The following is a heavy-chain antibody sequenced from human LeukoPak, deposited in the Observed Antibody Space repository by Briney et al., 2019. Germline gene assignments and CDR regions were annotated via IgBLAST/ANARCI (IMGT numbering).Heavy chain of an antibody. J-gene: IGHJ4*02. CDR1: GFTFSNFA. D-gene: IGHD3-10*01. CDR3: ARDSGRSATYFNY. CDR2: ISYDAGKT. Sequence: GGSLRLSCAASGFTFSNFAMHWVRQAPGKGLEWVAGISYDAGKTYYADSVRGRSTISRDTSKNTLYLQMNGLRAEDTAVYYCARDSGRSATYFNYWGQGTLVTVSS. V-gene: IGHV3-30*04.